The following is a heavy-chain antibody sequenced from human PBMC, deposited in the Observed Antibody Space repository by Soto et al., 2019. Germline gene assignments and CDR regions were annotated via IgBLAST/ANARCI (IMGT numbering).Heavy chain of an antibody. V-gene: IGHV3-72*01. CDR1: GFTFSAHY. J-gene: IGHJ4*02. CDR3: ARVSLVGPSGGRYFDY. Sequence: VQLVESGGGLVQPGGSLRLSCAASGFTFSAHYMDWVRQAPGKGLEWVGRIKNKANSYTTEYVASVEGRFTISREDSQNSLYLQMNSLKTEDTAVYYCARVSLVGPSGGRYFDYWGQGSQVAVSS. D-gene: IGHD1-26*01. CDR2: IKNKANSYTT.